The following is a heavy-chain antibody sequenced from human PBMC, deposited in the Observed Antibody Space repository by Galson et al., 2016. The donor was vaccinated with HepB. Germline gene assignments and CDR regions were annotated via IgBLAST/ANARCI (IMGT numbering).Heavy chain of an antibody. CDR3: ARGDSFFSGLFDS. J-gene: IGHJ4*02. CDR1: GDSVSTTSAA. V-gene: IGHV6-1*01. D-gene: IGHD6-19*01. CDR2: TYYMSKWYS. Sequence: CAISGDSVSTTSAAWNWIRQSPSRGLEWLGRTYYMSKWYSDFASSVKSRIVINADTAKNQFSLQLKFVTPEDTAVYYCARGDSFFSGLFDSWGRGTLVTVSS.